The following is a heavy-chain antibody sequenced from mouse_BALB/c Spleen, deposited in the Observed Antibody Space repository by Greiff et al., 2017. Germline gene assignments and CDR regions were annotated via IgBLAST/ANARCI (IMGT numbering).Heavy chain of an antibody. D-gene: IGHD1-1*01. V-gene: IGHV1S81*02. CDR3: APSITTVGY. Sequence: QVQLQQSGAELVKPGASVKLSCKASGYTFTSYYMYWVKQRPGQGLEWIGEINPSNGGTNFNEKFKSKATLTVDKSSSTAYMQLSSLTSEDSAVYYCAPSITTVGYWGQGTTLTVSS. CDR2: INPSNGGT. J-gene: IGHJ2*01. CDR1: GYTFTSYY.